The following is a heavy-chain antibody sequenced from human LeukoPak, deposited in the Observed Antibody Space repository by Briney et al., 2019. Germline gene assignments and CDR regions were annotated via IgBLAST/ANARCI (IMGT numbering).Heavy chain of an antibody. CDR1: GGSFSGYY. D-gene: IGHD1-26*01. J-gene: IGHJ3*02. CDR2: INHSGST. CDR3: ARGGSGSSFGAFDI. V-gene: IGHV4-34*01. Sequence: PSETLSLTCAVYGGSFSGYYWSWIRQPPGKGLEWIGEINHSGSTNYNPSLRSRVTISVDTSKNQFSLKLSSVTAADTAVYCCARGGSGSSFGAFDIWGQGTMVTVSS.